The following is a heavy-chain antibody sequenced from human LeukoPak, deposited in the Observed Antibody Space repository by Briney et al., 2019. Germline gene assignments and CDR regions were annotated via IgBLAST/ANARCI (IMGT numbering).Heavy chain of an antibody. CDR3: AKNYDSSGYYSDY. V-gene: IGHV3-30*02. CDR1: GFTFSNYG. J-gene: IGHJ4*02. D-gene: IGHD3-22*01. CDR2: IRYDGSNK. Sequence: GGSLRLSCAASGFTFSNYGMHWVRQAPGKGLEWVAFIRYDGSNKYYADSVKGRFTISRDNSKNTLYLQMNSLRAEDTAVYYCAKNYDSSGYYSDYWGQGTLVTVSS.